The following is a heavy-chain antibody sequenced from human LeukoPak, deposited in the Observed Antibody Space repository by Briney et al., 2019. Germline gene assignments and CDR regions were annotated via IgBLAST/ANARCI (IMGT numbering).Heavy chain of an antibody. J-gene: IGHJ4*02. V-gene: IGHV3-7*01. D-gene: IGHD4-11*01. CDR1: GFTFSSYG. CDR3: ARGASNYGD. CDR2: IKQDGSEK. Sequence: GGSLRLSCAASGFTFSSYGMHWVRQAPGKGLEWVANIKQDGSEKYYVDSVKGRFTISRDNAKNSLYLQMNSLRAEDTAVYYCARGASNYGDWGQGTLVTVSS.